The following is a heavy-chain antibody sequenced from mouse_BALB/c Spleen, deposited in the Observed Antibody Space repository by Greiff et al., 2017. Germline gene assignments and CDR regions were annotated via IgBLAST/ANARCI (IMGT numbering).Heavy chain of an antibody. V-gene: IGHV14-3*02. Sequence: VHVKQSGAELVKPGASVKLSCTASGFNIKDTYMHWVKQRPEQGLEWIGRIDPANGNTKYDPKFQGKATITADTSSNTAYLQLSSLTSEDTAVYYCARSIPYAMDYWGQGTSVTVSS. J-gene: IGHJ4*01. D-gene: IGHD2-3*01. CDR2: IDPANGNT. CDR1: GFNIKDTY. CDR3: ARSIPYAMDY.